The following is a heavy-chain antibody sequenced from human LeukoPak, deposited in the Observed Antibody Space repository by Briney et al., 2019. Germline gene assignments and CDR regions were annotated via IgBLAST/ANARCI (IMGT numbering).Heavy chain of an antibody. V-gene: IGHV4-61*02. Sequence: PSETLSLTCTVSGGSISSGSYYWSWIRQPAGKGLEWIGRIYTSGSTNYNPSLKSRVTISVDTSKNQFSLKLSSVTAADTAVYYCARGLTGIVVVPAAIENYYYYMDVWGKGTTVTVSS. D-gene: IGHD2-2*01. CDR2: IYTSGST. CDR3: ARGLTGIVVVPAAIENYYYYMDV. CDR1: GGSISSGSYY. J-gene: IGHJ6*03.